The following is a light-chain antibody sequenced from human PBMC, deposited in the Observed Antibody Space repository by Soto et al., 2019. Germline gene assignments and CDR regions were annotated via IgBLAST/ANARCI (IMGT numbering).Light chain of an antibody. CDR3: CSLTTSHTYV. CDR2: NNN. Sequence: QSVLTQPPSASGTPGQRVTISCSGSRASIGSNTVTWYQHLPGAAPKLLVYNNNQRPSGVPDRFSGSKSDTSASLAISGLQFEDEAVYYCCSLTTSHTYVFGSGTKLTVL. J-gene: IGLJ1*01. CDR1: RASIGSNT. V-gene: IGLV1-44*01.